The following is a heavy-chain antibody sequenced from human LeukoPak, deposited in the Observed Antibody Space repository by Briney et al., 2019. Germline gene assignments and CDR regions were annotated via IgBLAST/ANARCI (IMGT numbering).Heavy chain of an antibody. J-gene: IGHJ4*02. CDR2: ISKSGDNT. V-gene: IGHV3-23*01. CDR3: AKGVGTRAYSALDF. D-gene: IGHD2-15*01. CDR1: GFSFSTYA. Sequence: PGGSLRLSCAASGFSFSTYAMTWVRQAPGEGLEWVSGISKSGDNTYYTDSVKGRFTISRDDSKNTLHLQMNSLRAEDTAIYSCAKGVGTRAYSALDFWGREPWSPSP.